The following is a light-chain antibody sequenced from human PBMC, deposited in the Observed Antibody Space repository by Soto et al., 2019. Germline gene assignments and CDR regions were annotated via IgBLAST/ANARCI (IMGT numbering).Light chain of an antibody. CDR3: CSYAGSGTDNYV. V-gene: IGLV2-23*01. J-gene: IGLJ1*01. Sequence: QSVLTQPASVSGSPGQSITISCTGTSSDVGSYNFVSWYQHHPGKVPKLMIYEDSKRPSGISNRFSGSKSGNTASLTISGLQAEDEADYYCCSYAGSGTDNYVFGTGTQLTVL. CDR2: EDS. CDR1: SSDVGSYNF.